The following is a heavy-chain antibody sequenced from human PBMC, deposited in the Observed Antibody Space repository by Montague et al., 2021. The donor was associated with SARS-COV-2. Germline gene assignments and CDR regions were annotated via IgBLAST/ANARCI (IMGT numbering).Heavy chain of an antibody. D-gene: IGHD2-2*01. CDR2: ISGSGGGT. J-gene: IGHJ5*01. V-gene: IGHV3-23*01. CDR1: GFVFHDYA. Sequence: SLRLSCAASGFVFHDYAINWIRQAPGKALEWVSAISGSGGGTYYAESVKGRFATSRDTSKNTVFLQMDSLRVEDTALYFCARDHERVGWPLDSWGRGTLVIVSS. CDR3: ARDHERVGWPLDS.